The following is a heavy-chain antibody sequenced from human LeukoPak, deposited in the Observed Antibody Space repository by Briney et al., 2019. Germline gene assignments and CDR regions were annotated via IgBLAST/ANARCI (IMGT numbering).Heavy chain of an antibody. CDR2: INPNSGGT. CDR3: ARAGYCSGGRCYPGATDY. Sequence: ASVKVSCKASGYTFTGYYMHWVRQAPGQGLEWMGWINPNSGGTNYAQKFQGRVTMTRDTSISTAYMELSRLRSDDTAVYYCARAGYCSGGRCYPGATDYWGQGTLVTVSS. V-gene: IGHV1-2*02. D-gene: IGHD2-15*01. CDR1: GYTFTGYY. J-gene: IGHJ4*02.